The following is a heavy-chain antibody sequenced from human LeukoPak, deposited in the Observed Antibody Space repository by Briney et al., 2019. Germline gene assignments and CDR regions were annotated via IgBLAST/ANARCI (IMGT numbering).Heavy chain of an antibody. J-gene: IGHJ4*02. D-gene: IGHD3-9*01. CDR3: ARALLTDYSFFGY. CDR1: GYSISSGYY. CDR2: IYHSGST. Sequence: PSETLSLTCTVSGYSISSGYYWGWIRQPPGKGLEWIGSIYHSGSTYYNPSLKSRVTISVDTSKNQFSLKLSSVTAADTAVYYCARALLTDYSFFGYWGQGTLVTVSS. V-gene: IGHV4-38-2*02.